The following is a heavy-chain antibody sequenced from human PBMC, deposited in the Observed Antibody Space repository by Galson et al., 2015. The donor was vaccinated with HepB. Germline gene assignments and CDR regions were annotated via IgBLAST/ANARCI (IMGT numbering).Heavy chain of an antibody. CDR2: ISYDGSNK. Sequence: SLRLSCAASGFTFSSYGMHWVRQAPGKGLEWVAVISYDGSNKYYADSVKGRFTISRDNSKNTLYLQMNSLRAEDTAVYYCAKAGTTAVVLYYYMDVWGKGTTVTVSS. J-gene: IGHJ6*03. D-gene: IGHD1-7*01. CDR1: GFTFSSYG. V-gene: IGHV3-30*18. CDR3: AKAGTTAVVLYYYMDV.